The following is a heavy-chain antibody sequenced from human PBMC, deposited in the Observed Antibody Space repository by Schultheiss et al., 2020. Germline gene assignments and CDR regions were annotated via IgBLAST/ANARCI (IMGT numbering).Heavy chain of an antibody. CDR1: GGSFSGYY. Sequence: SETLSLTCAVYGGSFSGYYWSWIRQPPGKGLEWIGSIYTSGSTYYNPSLKSRVTISVDTSKNQFSLKLSSVTAADTAVYYCARGFGDYVSNYLFDYWGQGTLVTVSS. J-gene: IGHJ4*02. CDR2: IYTSGST. CDR3: ARGFGDYVSNYLFDY. D-gene: IGHD4-17*01. V-gene: IGHV4-34*09.